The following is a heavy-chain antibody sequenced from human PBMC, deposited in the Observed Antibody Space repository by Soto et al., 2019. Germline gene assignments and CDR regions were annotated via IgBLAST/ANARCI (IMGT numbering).Heavy chain of an antibody. V-gene: IGHV4-39*02. CDR1: GGSISTSSYY. CDR3: ARDYDSSGDY. J-gene: IGHJ4*02. CDR2: IYYSGST. D-gene: IGHD3-22*01. Sequence: QLQLQESGPGLVKPSETLSLTCTVSGGSISTSSYYWGWIRQPPGKGLEWIGSIYYSGSTYYNPSLKSRVTISVDTSKNHCSLKLSSVTAADTAVYYCARDYDSSGDYWGQGTLVTVSS.